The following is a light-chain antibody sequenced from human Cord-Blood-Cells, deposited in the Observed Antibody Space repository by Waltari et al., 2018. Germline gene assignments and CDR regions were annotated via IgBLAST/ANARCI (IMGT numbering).Light chain of an antibody. CDR2: GAS. J-gene: IGKJ5*01. Sequence: EIVLTQSPGTLSLSPGERSTLSCRASQSVSSSYLAWYQQKPGQATRLVIYGASSRATRILYRFSGSGSETDFTITISRLEHEDFAVYYCQQYGSSPPITFCQATPLEIK. CDR1: QSVSSSY. V-gene: IGKV3-20*01. CDR3: QQYGSSPPIT.